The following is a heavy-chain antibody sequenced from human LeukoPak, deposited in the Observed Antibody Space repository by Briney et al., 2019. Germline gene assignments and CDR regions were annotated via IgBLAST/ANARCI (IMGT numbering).Heavy chain of an antibody. CDR1: GFTFSSYW. CDR3: ARDYNTKGYGWFDP. J-gene: IGHJ5*02. D-gene: IGHD3-10*01. CDR2: ITIDGSST. Sequence: PGGSLRLSCAASGFTFSSYWMQWVRQVPGKGLVWVSRITIDGSSTSYADSVKGRFTISTDNAKNTLYLQMNSLRVEDTAVYRCARDYNTKGYGWFDPWGQGTLVTVSS. V-gene: IGHV3-74*01.